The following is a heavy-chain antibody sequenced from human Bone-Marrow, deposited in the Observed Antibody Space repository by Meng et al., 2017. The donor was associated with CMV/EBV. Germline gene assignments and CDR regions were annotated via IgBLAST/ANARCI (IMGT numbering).Heavy chain of an antibody. CDR3: ARAHIVVVPAARTTYFDY. V-gene: IGHV1-46*01. D-gene: IGHD2-2*01. CDR1: GYTFTSYY. J-gene: IGHJ4*02. Sequence: ASVKVSCKASGYTFTSYYMHWVRQAPGQGLEWMGIINPSGGSTSYAQKFQGRVTITADKSTSTAYMELSSLRSEDTAVYYCARAHIVVVPAARTTYFDYWGQGTLVTVSS. CDR2: INPSGGST.